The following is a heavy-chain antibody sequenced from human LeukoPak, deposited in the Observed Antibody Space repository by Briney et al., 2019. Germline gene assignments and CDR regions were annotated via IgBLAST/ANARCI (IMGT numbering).Heavy chain of an antibody. CDR2: IYHSGST. CDR1: GGSISSSNW. D-gene: IGHD4-11*01. J-gene: IGHJ6*03. CDR3: ARAGVETTGFDYYYMDV. Sequence: SETLSLTCAVSGGSISSSNWWSWVRQPPGKGLEWIGEIYHSGSTNYNPSLKSRVTISVDKSKNQFSLKLSSVTAADTAVYYCARAGVETTGFDYYYMDVWGKGTTVTVSS. V-gene: IGHV4-4*02.